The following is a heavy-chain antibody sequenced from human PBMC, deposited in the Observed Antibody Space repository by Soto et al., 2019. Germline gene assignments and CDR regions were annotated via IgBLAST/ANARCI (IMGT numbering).Heavy chain of an antibody. J-gene: IGHJ5*02. Sequence: GASVKVSCKASGYTFTSYDINWVRQATGQGLEWMGWMNPNSGNTGYAQKFQGRVTMTRNTSISTAYMELSSLRSEDTAVYYCARALVGATWYWFDTWGQGTLVTVSS. CDR2: MNPNSGNT. CDR3: ARALVGATWYWFDT. D-gene: IGHD1-26*01. V-gene: IGHV1-8*01. CDR1: GYTFTSYD.